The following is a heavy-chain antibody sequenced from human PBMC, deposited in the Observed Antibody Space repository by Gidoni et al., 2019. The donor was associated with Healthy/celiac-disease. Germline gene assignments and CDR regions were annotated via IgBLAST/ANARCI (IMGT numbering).Heavy chain of an antibody. J-gene: IGHJ6*03. V-gene: IGHV3-30*02. D-gene: IGHD3-3*01. Sequence: QVQLVESGGGVVQPGGSLRLSCAASGFTFSSYGRHWVRQAPGKGLEWVAFIRYDGSNKYYADSVKGRFTISRDNSKNTLYPQMNSLRAEDTAVYYCAKVPSLEWLLWYYMDAWGKGTTVTVSS. CDR3: AKVPSLEWLLWYYMDA. CDR2: IRYDGSNK. CDR1: GFTFSSYG.